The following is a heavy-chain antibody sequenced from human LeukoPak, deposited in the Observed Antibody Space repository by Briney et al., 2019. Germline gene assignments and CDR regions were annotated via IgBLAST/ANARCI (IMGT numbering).Heavy chain of an antibody. CDR3: ARYGNGDHAFDQ. Sequence: GGSLRLSCAASGFTFNNAWMSWVRQAPGKGLEWVGRIKSKTDGGTTDYAAPVKGRFTISRDDSKNTLYLQMNSLKIEDTAVYYCARYGNGDHAFDQWGQGTLVTVSS. CDR1: GFTFNNAW. D-gene: IGHD6-19*01. J-gene: IGHJ4*02. CDR2: IKSKTDGGTT. V-gene: IGHV3-15*01.